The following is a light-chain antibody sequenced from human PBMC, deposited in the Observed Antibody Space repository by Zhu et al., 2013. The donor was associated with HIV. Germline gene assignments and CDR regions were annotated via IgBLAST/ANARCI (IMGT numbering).Light chain of an antibody. CDR2: DDS. CDR1: NIGIKS. Sequence: SYVLTQPPSVSVAPGKTARFTCGGSNIGIKSVHWYQQRPGQAPLLVVYDDSARPSGVSNRFSGSKSGNTASLTISGLQAEDEADYYCSSYTSSSTRMFGGGTKLTVL. CDR3: SSYTSSSTRM. J-gene: IGLJ3*02. V-gene: IGLV3-21*03.